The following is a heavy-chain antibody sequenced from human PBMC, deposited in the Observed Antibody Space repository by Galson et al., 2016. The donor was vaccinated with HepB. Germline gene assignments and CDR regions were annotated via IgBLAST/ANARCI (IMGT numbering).Heavy chain of an antibody. J-gene: IGHJ4*02. CDR3: VRGVDF. Sequence: LSLTCAVSGDSFKGYYCTWFRQSPGRGLEWIGEINLSGVTNFNPSLRSRVSMSVDTSKNQVFLTVTSVTAADTAVYFCVRGVDFWGQGTLVIVSS. CDR1: GDSFKGYY. CDR2: INLSGVT. V-gene: IGHV4-34*01.